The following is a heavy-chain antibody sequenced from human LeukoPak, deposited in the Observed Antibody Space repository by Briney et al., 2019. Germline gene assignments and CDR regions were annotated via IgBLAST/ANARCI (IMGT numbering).Heavy chain of an antibody. V-gene: IGHV3-30*04. CDR1: GFTFSSYA. Sequence: GGSLRLSCAASGFTFSSYAMHWVRQAPGKGLEWVAVISYDGSNKYYADSVKGRFTISRDNSKNTLYLQMNSLRAEDTAVYYCARDAPIVVVVAAPYYYYYMDVWGKGTAVTVSS. D-gene: IGHD2-15*01. CDR3: ARDAPIVVVVAAPYYYYYMDV. J-gene: IGHJ6*03. CDR2: ISYDGSNK.